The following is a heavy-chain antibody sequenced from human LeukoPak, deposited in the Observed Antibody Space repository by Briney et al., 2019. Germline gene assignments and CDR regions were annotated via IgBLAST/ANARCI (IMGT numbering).Heavy chain of an antibody. D-gene: IGHD5-12*01. CDR3: VKDRGGFIRDFDH. Sequence: PGGSLGLSCSASGFIVSSYAIHWVRQAPGKGLEYVSAINYNGDSTSYTDSVKDRFTISRDNSKNTVYLQMSSLRADDTAVYYCVKDRGGFIRDFDHWGQGTLVTVSS. V-gene: IGHV3-64D*06. CDR2: INYNGDST. J-gene: IGHJ4*02. CDR1: GFIVSSYA.